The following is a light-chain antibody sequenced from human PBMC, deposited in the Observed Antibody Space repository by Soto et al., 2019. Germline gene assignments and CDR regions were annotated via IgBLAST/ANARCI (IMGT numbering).Light chain of an antibody. Sequence: QSVLTQPPSVSAAPGQRVTISCSGSSSNIGNDYVSWYQQLPGTAPKLLIYDNNNRPSGIPDRFSGSKSGTSATLGITGLQTGDEADYYCGAWDSSLSARYVFGTGTKLTVL. J-gene: IGLJ1*01. CDR2: DNN. CDR3: GAWDSSLSARYV. V-gene: IGLV1-51*01. CDR1: SSNIGNDY.